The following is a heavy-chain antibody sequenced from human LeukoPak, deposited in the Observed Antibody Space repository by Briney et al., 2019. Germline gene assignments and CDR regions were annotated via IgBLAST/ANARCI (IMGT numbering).Heavy chain of an antibody. CDR2: IWYDGSNK. D-gene: IGHD3-3*01. V-gene: IGHV3-33*08. Sequence: GGSLRLSCAASGFTFSTYAVNWVRQAPGKGLEWVAVIWYDGSNKYYADSVKGRFTISRDNSKNTLYLQMNSLRAEDTAVYYCARERRFLEWLPQVPYYYYYGMDVWGQGTTVTVSS. J-gene: IGHJ6*02. CDR1: GFTFSTYA. CDR3: ARERRFLEWLPQVPYYYYYGMDV.